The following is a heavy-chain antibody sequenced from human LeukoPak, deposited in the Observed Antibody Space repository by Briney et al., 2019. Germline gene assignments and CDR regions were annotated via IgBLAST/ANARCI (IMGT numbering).Heavy chain of an antibody. D-gene: IGHD6-13*01. V-gene: IGHV4-39*07. CDR2: IYYSGST. CDR1: GGSISSSSYY. Sequence: SETLSLTCTVSGGSISSSSYYWGWIRQPPGKGLEWIGSIYYSGSTYYNPSLKSRVTISVDTSKNQFSLKLSSVTAADTAVYYCARVERIAAAGYYFDYWGQGTLVTVSS. CDR3: ARVERIAAAGYYFDY. J-gene: IGHJ4*02.